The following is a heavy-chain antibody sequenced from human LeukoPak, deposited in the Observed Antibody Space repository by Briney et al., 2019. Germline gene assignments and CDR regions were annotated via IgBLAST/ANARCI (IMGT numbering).Heavy chain of an antibody. J-gene: IGHJ4*02. Sequence: GGSLRLSCAASGFTFSSYWMHWVRQAPGKGLVWVSRINSDGGTTNYADYVKGRFTISRDNAKNTLYLQMNSLRAEDTAVYYCARRSSGSPPYYFDYWGQGTLVTVPS. V-gene: IGHV3-74*01. CDR3: ARRSSGSPPYYFDY. CDR2: INSDGGTT. CDR1: GFTFSSYW. D-gene: IGHD1-26*01.